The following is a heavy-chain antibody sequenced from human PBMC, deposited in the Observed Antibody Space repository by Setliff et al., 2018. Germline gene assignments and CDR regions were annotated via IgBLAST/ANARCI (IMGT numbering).Heavy chain of an antibody. V-gene: IGHV4-59*01. CDR3: ARVAVAVDY. J-gene: IGHJ4*02. Sequence: PSETLSLTCTVSGGSISSYYWSWIRQPPGKGLEWIGYIYYSGSTNYNPSLKSRVAISVDTSKNQFSLKLSSVAAADTAVYYCARVAVAVDYWGQGTLVTVSS. CDR1: GGSISSYY. CDR2: IYYSGST. D-gene: IGHD6-13*01.